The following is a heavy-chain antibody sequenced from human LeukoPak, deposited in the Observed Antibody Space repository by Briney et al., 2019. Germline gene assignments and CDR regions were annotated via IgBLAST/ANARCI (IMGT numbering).Heavy chain of an antibody. J-gene: IGHJ4*02. D-gene: IGHD1-20*01. V-gene: IGHV3-23*01. CDR1: GFTLSSYA. Sequence: GGSLRLSCEASGFTLSSYAMTWVRQAPGKGLEWVSVISGSGNNTYYGDSVKGRFTISRDNVKNTLYLQMNSLRAEDTAVYYCARSLIGTDDYWGQGSLVT. CDR3: ARSLIGTDDY. CDR2: ISGSGNNT.